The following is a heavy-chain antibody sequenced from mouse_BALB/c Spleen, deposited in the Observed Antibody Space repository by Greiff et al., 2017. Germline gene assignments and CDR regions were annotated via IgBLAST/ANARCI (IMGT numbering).Heavy chain of an antibody. V-gene: IGHV5-12-1*01. CDR2: ISSGGGST. CDR3: AIHELGQCMDY. J-gene: IGHJ4*01. Sequence: EVQLVESGGGLVKPGGSLKLSCAASGFAFSSYDMSWVRQTPEKRLEWVAYISSGGGSTYYPDTVKGRFTISRDNAKNTLYLQMSSLKSEDTAMYYCAIHELGQCMDYWGQGTSVTVSS. D-gene: IGHD4-1*01. CDR1: GFAFSSYD.